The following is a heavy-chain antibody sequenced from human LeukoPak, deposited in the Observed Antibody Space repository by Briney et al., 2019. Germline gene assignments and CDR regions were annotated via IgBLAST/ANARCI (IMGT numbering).Heavy chain of an antibody. D-gene: IGHD4-11*01. CDR2: FDPEDGET. V-gene: IGHV1-24*01. CDR1: GHSLTELL. CDR3: TTRQGSLETTVRDS. Sequence: LRASVKVSCKVSGHSLTELLIHWVRQAPGKGLEWLGGFDPEDGETIYAQKFQGRVTMTEDTSTDTVNMELSNLRSDDTAVYYCTTRQGSLETTVRDSWGQGTLVTVSS. J-gene: IGHJ5*01.